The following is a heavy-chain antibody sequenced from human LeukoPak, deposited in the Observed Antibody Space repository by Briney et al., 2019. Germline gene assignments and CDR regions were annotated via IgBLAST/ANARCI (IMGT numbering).Heavy chain of an antibody. J-gene: IGHJ4*02. CDR1: GGSISSISYY. Sequence: SETLSLTCSVSGGSISSISYYWGWIRQPPGKGLEWIGSIYYSGSTYYNPSLKSRVTISVDTSKNQFSLKLSSVTAADTAVYYCAREGMTTVVTPPKLVDYWGQGTLVTVSS. CDR3: AREGMTTVVTPPKLVDY. D-gene: IGHD4-23*01. CDR2: IYYSGST. V-gene: IGHV4-39*07.